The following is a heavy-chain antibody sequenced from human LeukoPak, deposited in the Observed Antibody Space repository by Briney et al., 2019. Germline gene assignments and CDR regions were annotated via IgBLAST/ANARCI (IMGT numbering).Heavy chain of an antibody. V-gene: IGHV1-2*02. CDR3: ARAWTYQLLAPHDAFDI. Sequence: ASVNVSCKASVYTFTGYYMHWVRQAPGQGLAWMGWINPNSGGTNYAQKFQGRVTMTRDTSISTAYMELSRLRSDDTAVYYCARAWTYQLLAPHDAFDIWGQGTMVTVSS. CDR1: VYTFTGYY. CDR2: INPNSGGT. J-gene: IGHJ3*02. D-gene: IGHD2-2*01.